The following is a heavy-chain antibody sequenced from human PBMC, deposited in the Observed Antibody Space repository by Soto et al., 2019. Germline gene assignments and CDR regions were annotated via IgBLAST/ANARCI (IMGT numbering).Heavy chain of an antibody. CDR2: IKSKTDGGTT. Sequence: SVSNAWMNWVRQAPGKGLEWVGRIKSKTDGGTTDYAAPVQGRFTISRDDSKNTLYLQMNSLKTEDTAVYYCTTDPVTMIVVVPSSGWGQGTLVTVSS. CDR3: TTDPVTMIVVVPSSG. J-gene: IGHJ4*02. CDR1: SVSNAW. D-gene: IGHD3-22*01. V-gene: IGHV3-15*07.